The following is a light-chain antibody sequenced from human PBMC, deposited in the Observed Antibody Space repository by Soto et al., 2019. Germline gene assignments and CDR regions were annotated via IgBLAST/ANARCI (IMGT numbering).Light chain of an antibody. CDR1: SSDVGGYNY. CDR2: EVS. J-gene: IGLJ2*01. CDR3: CSYAGTVV. Sequence: QSALTQPASVSGSPGQSITISCTGTSSDVGGYNYVSWYQQQSGKAPKLMIHEVSNRPSGVSNRFSGSKSGNTASLTISGLQAEDEADYYCCSYAGTVVFGGGTKVTVL. V-gene: IGLV2-14*01.